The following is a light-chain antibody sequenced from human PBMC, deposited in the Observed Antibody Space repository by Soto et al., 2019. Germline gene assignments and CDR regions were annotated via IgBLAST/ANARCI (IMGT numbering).Light chain of an antibody. V-gene: IGLV2-23*01. CDR3: CSYAGSDTYV. CDR1: SRDVGTYNL. CDR2: EGS. Sequence: QSALTQPASVSGSPGQSITVYCTGTSRDVGTYNLISWYQQYPGKAPKVMIYEGSKRPSGVSNRFSGSKSGNTASLTISGLQAEDEADYYCCSYAGSDTYVFGNGTKVTVL. J-gene: IGLJ1*01.